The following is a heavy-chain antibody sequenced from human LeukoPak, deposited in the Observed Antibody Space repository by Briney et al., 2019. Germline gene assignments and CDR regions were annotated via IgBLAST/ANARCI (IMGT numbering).Heavy chain of an antibody. Sequence: SETLSLTCTVSGGSISSSSYYWGWIRQPPGKGLEWIGSIYHSGSTNYNPSLKSRVTISVDKSKNQFSLKLSSVTAADTAVYYCARRMPLGAAAGKVFQHWGQGTLVTVSS. CDR2: IYHSGST. J-gene: IGHJ1*01. D-gene: IGHD6-13*01. CDR1: GGSISSSSYY. V-gene: IGHV4-39*07. CDR3: ARRMPLGAAAGKVFQH.